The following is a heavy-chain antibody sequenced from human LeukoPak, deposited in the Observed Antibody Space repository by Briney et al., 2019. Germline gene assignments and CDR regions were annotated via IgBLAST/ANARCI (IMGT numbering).Heavy chain of an antibody. CDR1: GYTFISYG. Sequence: ASVKVSCKASGYTFISYGISWVRQAPGQGLEWMGWINTNTGNPTYAQGFTGRFVFSLDTSVSTAYLQISSLKAEDTAVYYCARAMVRGVINSGDYWGQGTLVTASS. V-gene: IGHV7-4-1*02. CDR2: INTNTGNP. CDR3: ARAMVRGVINSGDY. J-gene: IGHJ4*02. D-gene: IGHD3-10*01.